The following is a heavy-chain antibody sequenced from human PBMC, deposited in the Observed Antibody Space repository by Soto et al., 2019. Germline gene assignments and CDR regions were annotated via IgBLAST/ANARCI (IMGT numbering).Heavy chain of an antibody. CDR2: ISWNSGSI. V-gene: IGHV3-9*01. D-gene: IGHD3-3*01. J-gene: IGHJ4*02. CDR3: AKVQIYDFWSGFDY. CDR1: GFTFDDYA. Sequence: GGSLRLSCAASGFTFDDYAMHWVRQAPGKGLEWVSGISWNSGSIGYADSVKGRFTISRDNAKNSLYLQMNSLRAEDTALYYCAKVQIYDFWSGFDYWGQGTLVTVSS.